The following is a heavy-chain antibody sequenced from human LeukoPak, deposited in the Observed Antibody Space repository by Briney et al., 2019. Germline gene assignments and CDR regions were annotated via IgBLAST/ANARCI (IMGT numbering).Heavy chain of an antibody. J-gene: IGHJ4*02. CDR1: GFTFSGNW. D-gene: IGHD4-23*01. V-gene: IGHV3-23*01. CDR2: ISGTGGSGDST. Sequence: GGSLTLSCEASGFTFSGNWMSWVRQAPGKGLEWISAISGTGGSGDSTYYADSVKGRFTISRDNSKITLYLQMNSLRAEDTAVYYCAKDFYSVTYPRFDYWGQGTLVTVSS. CDR3: AKDFYSVTYPRFDY.